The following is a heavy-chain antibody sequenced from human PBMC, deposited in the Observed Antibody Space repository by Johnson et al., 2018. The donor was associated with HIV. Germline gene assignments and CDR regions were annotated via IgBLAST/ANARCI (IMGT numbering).Heavy chain of an antibody. V-gene: IGHV3-11*04. CDR2: ITTSGSNI. Sequence: QVQLVESGGGWVQPGGSLSLSCAASGFTFSDYYMHWIRQAPGKGLEWVSYITTSGSNINYADSVKGRFTISRDNAKKSVYLQMNSLRAEDTAVYYCARGRYAFDIWGQGTMVTVSS. CDR3: ARGRYAFDI. CDR1: GFTFSDYY. J-gene: IGHJ3*02.